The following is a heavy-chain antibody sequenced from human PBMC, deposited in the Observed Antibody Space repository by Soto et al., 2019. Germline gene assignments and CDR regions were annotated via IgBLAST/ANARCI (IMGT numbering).Heavy chain of an antibody. D-gene: IGHD6-25*01. V-gene: IGHV4-31*03. CDR2: IYYSGST. CDR1: GGSISSAIYF. CDR3: AIYWGSGKHAKAFDI. Sequence: SETLSLTCTVSGGSISSAIYFWTWIRQHPEKGLEWIGYIYYSGSTYYNPSLKSRVTISVDTSMNQFSLTLSSVTAADPAVYYCAIYWGSGKHAKAFDIWGQGTMVTV. J-gene: IGHJ3*02.